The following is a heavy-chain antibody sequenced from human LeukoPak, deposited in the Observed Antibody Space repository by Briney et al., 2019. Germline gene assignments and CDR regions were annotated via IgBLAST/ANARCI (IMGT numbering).Heavy chain of an antibody. Sequence: ASVKVSCKASGYTFTSYYMHWVRQAPGQGLEWMGIINPSGGSTSYAQKFQGRVTMTRDTSTSTVYMELSSLRSEDTAVYYCARDSPISGSYYGGLGYRGQGTLVTVSS. J-gene: IGHJ4*02. CDR1: GYTFTSYY. V-gene: IGHV1-46*01. CDR3: ARDSPISGSYYGGLGY. CDR2: INPSGGST. D-gene: IGHD1-26*01.